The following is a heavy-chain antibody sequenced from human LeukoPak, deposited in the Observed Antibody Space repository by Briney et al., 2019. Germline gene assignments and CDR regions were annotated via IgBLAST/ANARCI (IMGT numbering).Heavy chain of an antibody. CDR3: ATGPSGYFFNY. Sequence: KPGGALRLSCAASGFTFSDYYMSWIRQAPGEGPEWISYFSSSGGTIFYVDSVKARFTISRDNAKNSVYLQMNSLRAEDTAVYYRATGPSGYFFNYWGQGTLVTVSS. CDR2: FSSSGGTI. V-gene: IGHV3-11*04. J-gene: IGHJ4*02. CDR1: GFTFSDYY. D-gene: IGHD2-8*02.